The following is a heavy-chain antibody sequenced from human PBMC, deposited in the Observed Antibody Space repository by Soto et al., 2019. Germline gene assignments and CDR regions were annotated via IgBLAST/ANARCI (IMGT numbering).Heavy chain of an antibody. D-gene: IGHD2-2*03. V-gene: IGHV3-74*01. CDR1: GFTFSSHW. CDR3: VDPYFFDY. CDR2: INSDGSGT. Sequence: LRLSCAASGFTFSSHWMHWVRQAPGKGLVWVSRINSDGSGTSYADSVKGRFTISRDNAKNTLYLQMNSLRAEDTALYYCVDPYFFDYWGQGTLVTVSS. J-gene: IGHJ4*02.